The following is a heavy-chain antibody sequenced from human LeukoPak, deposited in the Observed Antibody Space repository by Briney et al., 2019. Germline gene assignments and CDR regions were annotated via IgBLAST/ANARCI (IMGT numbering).Heavy chain of an antibody. CDR2: IYYSGST. D-gene: IGHD2-8*01. CDR3: ARSYCTNGVCYTGDAFDI. CDR1: GGSISSGGYY. J-gene: IGHJ3*02. V-gene: IGHV4-31*03. Sequence: SQTLSLTCTVSGGSISSGGYYWSWIRQHPGRGLEWIGYIYYSGSTYYNPSLKSRVTISVDTSKNQFSLKLSSVTAADTAVYYCARSYCTNGVCYTGDAFDIWGRGTMVTVSS.